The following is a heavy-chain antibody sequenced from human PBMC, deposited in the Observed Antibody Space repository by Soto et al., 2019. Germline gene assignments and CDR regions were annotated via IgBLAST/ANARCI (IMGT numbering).Heavy chain of an antibody. J-gene: IGHJ4*02. CDR2: IYYSGST. Sequence: SETLSLTCTVSGGSISSYYWSWIRQPPGKGLEWIGYIYYSGSTNYNPSLKSRVRISVATSKNQFSLKLSSVTAADTAVYYCARASYCSGGSCYSFDYWGQGTLVTVSS. CDR1: GGSISSYY. V-gene: IGHV4-59*01. D-gene: IGHD2-15*01. CDR3: ARASYCSGGSCYSFDY.